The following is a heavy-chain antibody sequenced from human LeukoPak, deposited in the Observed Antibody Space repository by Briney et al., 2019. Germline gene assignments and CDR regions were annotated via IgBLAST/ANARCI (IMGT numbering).Heavy chain of an antibody. CDR2: FDPEDGGT. J-gene: IGHJ5*02. CDR1: GYTLTELS. Sequence: GASVKVSCKVSGYTLTELSMHWVRQAPGKGLEWMGGFDPEDGGTIYAQKFQGRVTMTEDTSTDTAYMELSSLRSEDTAVYYCATGVNYYGSGSYFNWFDPWGQGTLVTVSS. V-gene: IGHV1-24*01. D-gene: IGHD3-10*01. CDR3: ATGVNYYGSGSYFNWFDP.